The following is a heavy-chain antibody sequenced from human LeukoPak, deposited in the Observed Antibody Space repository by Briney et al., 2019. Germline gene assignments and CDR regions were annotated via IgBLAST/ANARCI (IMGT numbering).Heavy chain of an antibody. Sequence: GESLKISCKGSGYSFTTYWISWLRQMPGKGLEWMGRIDPSDSYTNYSTSFQGHVTISADKSFSTAYLQWTSLKASDTVMYYCARHAKAYGSSCDYWGQGTLVTVSS. J-gene: IGHJ4*02. V-gene: IGHV5-10-1*01. CDR1: GYSFTTYW. CDR3: ARHAKAYGSSCDY. CDR2: IDPSDSYT. D-gene: IGHD6-13*01.